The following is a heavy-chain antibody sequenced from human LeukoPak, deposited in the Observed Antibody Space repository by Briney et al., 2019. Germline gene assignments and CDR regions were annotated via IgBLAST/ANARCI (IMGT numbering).Heavy chain of an antibody. CDR2: IYSGGST. D-gene: IGHD6-19*01. CDR3: VRDARAVAGRDYCYYYGMDV. Sequence: GGSLRLSCAASGFTVSSNYMSWVRQAPGKGLEWVSVIYSGGSTYYADSVKGRFTISRHNSKNTLYLQMNSLRAEDTAVYYCVRDARAVAGRDYCYYYGMDVWGQGTTVTVSS. CDR1: GFTVSSNY. J-gene: IGHJ6*02. V-gene: IGHV3-53*04.